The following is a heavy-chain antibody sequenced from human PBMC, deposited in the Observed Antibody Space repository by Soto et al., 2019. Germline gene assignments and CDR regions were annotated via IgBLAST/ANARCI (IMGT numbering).Heavy chain of an antibody. CDR2: IYDRGNT. J-gene: IGHJ4*02. D-gene: IGHD1-20*01. Sequence: SETLSLSCSVSGGSISSYYWTWIRQPPGKGLEWIGYIYDRGNTNYNPSLQSRVTISVDTSKNQFSLHLSSVTDADTAVYYCAGSRITATRTDYWGQGTLVTVSS. CDR3: AGSRITATRTDY. V-gene: IGHV4-59*08. CDR1: GGSISSYY.